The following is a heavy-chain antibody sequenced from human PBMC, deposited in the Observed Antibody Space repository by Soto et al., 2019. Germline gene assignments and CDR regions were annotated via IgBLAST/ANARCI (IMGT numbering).Heavy chain of an antibody. D-gene: IGHD1-7*01. J-gene: IGHJ4*02. V-gene: IGHV3-15*07. CDR1: GFTFKNAW. Sequence: GGSLRLSCAASGFTFKNAWMNWVRQAPGKGLEWVGRIKSKTDGGTTDFAAPVKDRFTISRDDSKTTVYLQMNSLKTEDTAVYYYTTFGNYGCNSPLDYWGQGTLVTVSS. CDR2: IKSKTDGGTT. CDR3: TTFGNYGCNSPLDY.